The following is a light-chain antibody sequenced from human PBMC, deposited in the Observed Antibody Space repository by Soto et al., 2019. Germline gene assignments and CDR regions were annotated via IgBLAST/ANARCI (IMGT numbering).Light chain of an antibody. J-gene: IGKJ2*01. V-gene: IGKV3-20*01. CDR2: GTS. CDR3: HQYGYSPNT. Sequence: EIVLTQSPGTLSLSPGERATLSCRASRSVSSRYLAWYQQKPGQAPRLLIYGTSTRATGIPDRFSGSGSGTDFTITISRLEPEDFAVYHCHQYGYSPNTFGQGTKLEIK. CDR1: RSVSSRY.